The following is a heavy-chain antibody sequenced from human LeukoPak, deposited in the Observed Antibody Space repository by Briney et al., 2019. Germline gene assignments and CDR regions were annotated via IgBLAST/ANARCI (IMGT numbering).Heavy chain of an antibody. D-gene: IGHD2-15*01. CDR2: INHSGST. CDR3: ARGHYCSGGSCYARTFDY. CDR1: GVSFSGYY. Sequence: PSETLSLTCAVSGVSFSGYYLSWVRQPPGKGLEWIGEINHSGSTNYNPSLKSRVTISVDTSKNQFSLKLSSVTAADTAVYYCARGHYCSGGSCYARTFDYWGQEPWSPSPQ. V-gene: IGHV4-34*01. J-gene: IGHJ4*01.